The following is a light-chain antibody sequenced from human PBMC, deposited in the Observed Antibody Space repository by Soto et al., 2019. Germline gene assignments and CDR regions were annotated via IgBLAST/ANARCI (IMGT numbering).Light chain of an antibody. CDR1: SSTIGRNT. CDR2: TNN. V-gene: IGLV1-44*01. CDR3: AAWDDRLNGYV. J-gene: IGLJ1*01. Sequence: QSALTQPPSASGTPGQRVTISCSGSSSTIGRNTVHWYQQLPGTAPNLLIYTNNQRPPGVPARFSGPKSGTSASLAISGLQSEDEADYYCAAWDDRLNGYVFGTGTKVTVL.